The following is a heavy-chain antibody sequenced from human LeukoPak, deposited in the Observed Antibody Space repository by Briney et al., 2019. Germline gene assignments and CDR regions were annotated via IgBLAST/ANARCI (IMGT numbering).Heavy chain of an antibody. CDR1: GFTFSSYW. D-gene: IGHD3-9*01. J-gene: IGHJ4*02. CDR2: INSDGSST. Sequence: PGGSLRLSCAASGFTFSSYWMHWVRQAPGKGLVWVSRINSDGSSTSYADSVKGRFTISRDNAKNTLYLQMNSLRAEDTAVYYCAREIRYYDILTGEGMYYFDYWGQGTLVTVSS. CDR3: AREIRYYDILTGEGMYYFDY. V-gene: IGHV3-74*01.